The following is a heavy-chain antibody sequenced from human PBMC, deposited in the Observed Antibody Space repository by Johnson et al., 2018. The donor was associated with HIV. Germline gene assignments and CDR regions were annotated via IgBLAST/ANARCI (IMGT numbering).Heavy chain of an antibody. J-gene: IGHJ3*02. V-gene: IGHV3-7*01. CDR1: GFTFSSYG. Sequence: VQLVESGGGVVQPGRSLRLSCAASGFTFSSYGMHWVRQAPGQGLEWVANIQEDGSEKYYVDSVKGRLTISRDNAKNSLYLQMNSLRAEDTAVYYCARAHYDYAPAPTFYIWGQGTMVTVSS. CDR2: IQEDGSEK. CDR3: ARAHYDYAPAPTFYI. D-gene: IGHD3-16*01.